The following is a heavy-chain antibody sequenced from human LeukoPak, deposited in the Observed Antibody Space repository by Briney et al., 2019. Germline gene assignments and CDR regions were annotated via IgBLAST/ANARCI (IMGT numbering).Heavy chain of an antibody. V-gene: IGHV1-2*02. CDR1: GYTFIDYY. CDR2: INPNSGGT. Sequence: ASVKVSCKASGYTFIDYYMHWVRQAPGQGLEWMGWINPNSGGTDYAQKFQGRVTMTRDTSISTAYMELSSLRSDDTAVYYCARGGYNTGWEFDYWGQGTLVTVSS. CDR3: ARGGYNTGWEFDY. J-gene: IGHJ4*02. D-gene: IGHD6-19*01.